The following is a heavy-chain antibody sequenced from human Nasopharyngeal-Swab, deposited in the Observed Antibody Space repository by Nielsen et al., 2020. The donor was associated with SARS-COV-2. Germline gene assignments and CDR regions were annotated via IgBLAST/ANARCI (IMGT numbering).Heavy chain of an antibody. J-gene: IGHJ6*02. D-gene: IGHD3-10*01. Sequence: GSLRLSCTVSGDSIRSTTFYWGWIRQPPGKGLEWIGSIHNSGTPYYIPSLKSRVTISVDTSKNQFSLKMRSVTAADTAVYYCARVAPLSTMVRGVHYGMDVWGQGTTVTVSS. CDR2: IHNSGTP. CDR3: ARVAPLSTMVRGVHYGMDV. V-gene: IGHV4-39*07. CDR1: GDSIRSTTFY.